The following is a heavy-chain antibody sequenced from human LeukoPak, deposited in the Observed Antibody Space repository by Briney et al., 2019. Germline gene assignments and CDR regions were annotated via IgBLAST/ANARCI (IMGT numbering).Heavy chain of an antibody. CDR3: AKERPTSVNWGPYHYGLDV. D-gene: IGHD7-27*01. CDR2: ISGSGGSS. CDR1: GFTFSNAW. J-gene: IGHJ6*02. Sequence: GGSLRLSCAASGFTFSNAWMTWVRQAPGKGLEWVSAISGSGGSSHYAESVKGRFTISRDNSKNALYLQMNSLRVEDTAIYYCAKERPTSVNWGPYHYGLDVWGQGTTVTVSS. V-gene: IGHV3-23*01.